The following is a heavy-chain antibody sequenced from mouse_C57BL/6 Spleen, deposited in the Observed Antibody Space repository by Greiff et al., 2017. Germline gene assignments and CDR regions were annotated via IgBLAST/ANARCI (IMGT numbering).Heavy chain of an antibody. CDR3: AAGENAMDY. CDR2: IDPSDSYT. J-gene: IGHJ4*01. Sequence: VQLQQPGAELVRPGTSVKLSCKASGYTFTSYWMHWVKQRPGPGLEWIGVIDPSDSYTTYNPQFKGKATLTVDTSSSTAYMQLSSLTSEDSAVYYCAAGENAMDYWGQGTSVTVSS. V-gene: IGHV1-59*01. CDR1: GYTFTSYW.